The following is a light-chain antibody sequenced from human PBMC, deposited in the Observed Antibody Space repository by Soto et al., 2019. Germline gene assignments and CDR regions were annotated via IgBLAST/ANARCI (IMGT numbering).Light chain of an antibody. Sequence: QSVLTQPPSVSGAPGQRGTISCTGSSSNIGAGYDVHGYQQLPGTAPKLLMYGNSNRPSGVPDRFSGSKSGTSASLAITGLQAEDEADYYCQSYDSSRSGVVFGGGTKLTVL. CDR3: QSYDSSRSGVV. CDR2: GNS. V-gene: IGLV1-40*01. J-gene: IGLJ2*01. CDR1: SSNIGAGYD.